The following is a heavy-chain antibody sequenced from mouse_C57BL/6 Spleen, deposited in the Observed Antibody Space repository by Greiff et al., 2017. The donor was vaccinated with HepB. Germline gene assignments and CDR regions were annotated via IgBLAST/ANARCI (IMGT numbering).Heavy chain of an antibody. CDR3: ARDYDYDWYFDV. CDR1: GYTFTSYW. D-gene: IGHD2-4*01. V-gene: IGHV1-64*01. CDR2: IHPNSGST. Sequence: QVHVKQPGAELVKPGASVKLSCKASGYTFTSYWMHWVKQRPGQGLEWIGMIHPNSGSTNYNEKFKSKATLTVDKSSSTAYMQLSSLTSEDSAVYYCARDYDYDWYFDVWGTGTTVTVSS. J-gene: IGHJ1*03.